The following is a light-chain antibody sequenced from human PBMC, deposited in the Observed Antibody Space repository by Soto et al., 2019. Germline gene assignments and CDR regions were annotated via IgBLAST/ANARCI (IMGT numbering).Light chain of an antibody. CDR2: DNT. J-gene: IGLJ2*01. CDR1: SSDIGAGYR. V-gene: IGLV1-40*01. CDR3: QSFDKYLSAVV. Sequence: QSVLTQPPSVSGAPGERVTISCTGSSSDIGAGYRVRWYQQVPGTAPKLLIYDNTNRPSGVPARSSGSKSGTSASLAISGLQAEDEADYYCQSFDKYLSAVVFGGGTKLTVL.